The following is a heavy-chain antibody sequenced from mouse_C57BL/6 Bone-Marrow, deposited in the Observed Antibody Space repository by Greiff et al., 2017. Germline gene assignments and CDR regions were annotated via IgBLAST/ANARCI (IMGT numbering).Heavy chain of an antibody. Sequence: EVQLQQSGAELVRPGASVKLSCTASGFNIKDDYMHWVKQRPEQGLEWIGWIDPENGDTEYASKFQGKATITADTYSNTAYLQLSSLTSEDTAVYYCTQTRGWFAYWGQGTLVTVSA. CDR2: IDPENGDT. J-gene: IGHJ3*01. CDR3: TQTRGWFAY. CDR1: GFNIKDDY. V-gene: IGHV14-4*01.